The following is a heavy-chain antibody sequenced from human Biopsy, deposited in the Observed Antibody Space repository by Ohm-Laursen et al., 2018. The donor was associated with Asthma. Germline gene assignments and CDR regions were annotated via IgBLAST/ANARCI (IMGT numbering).Heavy chain of an antibody. D-gene: IGHD2-2*01. J-gene: IGHJ5*02. V-gene: IGHV4-34*01. CDR3: ARAGQCSSTSCYNPGWFDP. Sequence: SETLSLTCAVYGGSFSGYYWSWIRQPPGKGLEWIGGINHSGSTNYNPSLKSRVTISVDTSKNQFSLKLSSVTAADTAVYYCARAGQCSSTSCYNPGWFDPWGQGTLVTVSS. CDR1: GGSFSGYY. CDR2: INHSGST.